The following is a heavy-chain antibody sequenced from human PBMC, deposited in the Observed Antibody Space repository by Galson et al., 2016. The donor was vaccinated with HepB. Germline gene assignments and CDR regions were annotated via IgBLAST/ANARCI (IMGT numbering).Heavy chain of an antibody. CDR1: GGTFSSHA. CDR3: ARHNPDWDYFDF. CDR2: IIPVFGTT. Sequence: SVKVSCKASGGTFSSHAISWVRQAPGQGLVWMGSIIPVFGTTTYARSFQGRVTITADKSTSTAYMELTGLRSDDTAIYYCARHNPDWDYFDFWGQGTLVTVSS. D-gene: IGHD3-9*01. J-gene: IGHJ4*02. V-gene: IGHV1-69*06.